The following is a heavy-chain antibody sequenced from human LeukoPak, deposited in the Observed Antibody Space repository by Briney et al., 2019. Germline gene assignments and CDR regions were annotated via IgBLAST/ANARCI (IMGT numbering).Heavy chain of an antibody. CDR1: GFSLSTSGMC. J-gene: IGHJ4*02. CDR2: IDWDDDK. D-gene: IGHD3-22*01. V-gene: IGHV2-70*11. Sequence: QTLRLTCTFSGFSLSTSGMCVSWIRQPPGKALEWLARIDWDDDKYYSTSLKTRLTISKDTSKNQVVLTMTNMDPVDTATYYCARMYDSSGYSTYFDYWGQGTLVTVSS. CDR3: ARMYDSSGYSTYFDY.